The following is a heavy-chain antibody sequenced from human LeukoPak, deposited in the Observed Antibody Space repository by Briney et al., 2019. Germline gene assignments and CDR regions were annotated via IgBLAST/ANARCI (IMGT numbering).Heavy chain of an antibody. CDR1: GFIFDDYA. V-gene: IGHV3-43*02. CDR2: ISGDGDRT. J-gene: IGHJ4*02. CDR3: AKEIGGAAFDY. Sequence: GGPLRLSCVVTGFIFDDYAVHWVRQAPGKGLEWVSQISGDGDRTHYADSVKGRITVSRDNNKNSLYLQMDSLRTEDTALYYCAKEIGGAAFDYWGLGTLVTVSS. D-gene: IGHD2/OR15-2a*01.